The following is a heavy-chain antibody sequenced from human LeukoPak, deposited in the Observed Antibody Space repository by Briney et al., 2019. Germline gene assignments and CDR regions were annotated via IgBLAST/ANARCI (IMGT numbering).Heavy chain of an antibody. D-gene: IGHD2-15*01. CDR2: ISWNSGSI. CDR3: AKVVASGYCSGGSCYSSLDY. J-gene: IGHJ4*02. V-gene: IGHV3-9*01. Sequence: PGRSLRLSCAASGFTFDDYAMHWVRQAPGKGLEWVSGISWNSGSIGYADSVKGRFTISRDNAKNSLYLQMNSLRAEDTAVYYCAKVVASGYCSGGSCYSSLDYWGQGTLVTVSS. CDR1: GFTFDDYA.